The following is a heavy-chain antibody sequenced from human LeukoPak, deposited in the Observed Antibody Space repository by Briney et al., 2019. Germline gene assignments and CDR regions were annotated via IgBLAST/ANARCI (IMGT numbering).Heavy chain of an antibody. CDR3: ARDAYYVDAFDI. V-gene: IGHV3-48*03. CDR1: GFTFSSYA. CDR2: ISSSGSTI. Sequence: GGSLRLSCAASGFTFSSYAMHWVRQAPGKGLEWVSYISSSGSTIYYADSVKGRFTISRDNAKNSLYLQMNSLRAEDTSVYYCARDAYYVDAFDIWGQGTMVTVSS. D-gene: IGHD3-10*02. J-gene: IGHJ3*02.